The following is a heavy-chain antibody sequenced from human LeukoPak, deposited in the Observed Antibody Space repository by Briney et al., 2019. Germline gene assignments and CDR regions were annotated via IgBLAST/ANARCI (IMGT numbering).Heavy chain of an antibody. J-gene: IGHJ4*02. CDR3: ARLRGKVAPHDY. D-gene: IGHD2-15*01. V-gene: IGHV1-69*01. CDR1: GGTFSSYA. Sequence: SVKVSCKASGGTFSSYAISWVRQAPGQGLEWMGGIIPIFGTANYAQKFQGRVTITADESTSTAYMELSSLRPEDTAVYYCARLRGKVAPHDYWGQGTLVTVSS. CDR2: IIPIFGTA.